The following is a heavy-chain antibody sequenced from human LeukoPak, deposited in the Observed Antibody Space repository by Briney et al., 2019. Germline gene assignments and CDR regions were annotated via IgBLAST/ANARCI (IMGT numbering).Heavy chain of an antibody. CDR1: GYTFTGYY. CDR3: ARDRIAVAGTVRNVFDI. J-gene: IGHJ3*02. CDR2: INPNSGGT. D-gene: IGHD6-19*01. Sequence: ASVKVSCKASGYTFTGYYMHWVRQAPGQGLEWMGWINPNSGGTNYAQKFQGRVTMTRDTSISTAYMELSRLRSDDTAVYYCARDRIAVAGTVRNVFDIWGQGTMVTVSS. V-gene: IGHV1-2*02.